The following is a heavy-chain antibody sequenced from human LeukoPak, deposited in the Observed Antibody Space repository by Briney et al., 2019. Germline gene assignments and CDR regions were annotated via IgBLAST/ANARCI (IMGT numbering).Heavy chain of an antibody. V-gene: IGHV1-69*13. J-gene: IGHJ6*03. Sequence: ASVKVSCKASGGTFSSYAISWVRQAPGQGLEWMGGIIPIFGTANYAQKFQGRVTITADESTSTAYMELSSLRSEDTAVYYCARDYRSSSWQDYYYYYMDVWGKGTTVTVSS. CDR1: GGTFSSYA. D-gene: IGHD6-13*01. CDR3: ARDYRSSSWQDYYYYYMDV. CDR2: IIPIFGTA.